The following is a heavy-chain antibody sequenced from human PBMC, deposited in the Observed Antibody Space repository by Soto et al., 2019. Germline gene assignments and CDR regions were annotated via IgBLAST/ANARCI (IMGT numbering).Heavy chain of an antibody. V-gene: IGHV3-21*01. D-gene: IGHD3-10*01. Sequence: GESLKISCAASGFTFSSYSMNWVRQAPGKGLEWVSSISSSSSYIYYADSVKGRFTISRDNAKNSLYLQMNSLRAEDTAVYYCARVGGSGRRVNSYYYYMDVWGKGTTVTVSS. CDR1: GFTFSSYS. CDR3: ARVGGSGRRVNSYYYYMDV. CDR2: ISSSSSYI. J-gene: IGHJ6*03.